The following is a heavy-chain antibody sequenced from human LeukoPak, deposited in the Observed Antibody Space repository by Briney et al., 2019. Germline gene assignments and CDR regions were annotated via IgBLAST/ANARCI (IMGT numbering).Heavy chain of an antibody. CDR2: INPNSGGT. J-gene: IGHJ5*02. CDR3: ARGTRFATAIMNWFAP. D-gene: IGHD2-2*02. CDR1: GYTFTGYY. V-gene: IGHV1-2*02. Sequence: ASVRVSCKASGYTFTGYYMHWVRQAPGQGLEWMGWINPNSGGTNYAQKFQGRVTMTRDTSISTAYMELSRLRSDDTAVYYCARGTRFATAIMNWFAPWGQGTLVTVSS.